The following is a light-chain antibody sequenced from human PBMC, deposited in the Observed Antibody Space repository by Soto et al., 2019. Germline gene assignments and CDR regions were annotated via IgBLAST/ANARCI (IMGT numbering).Light chain of an antibody. V-gene: IGKV3-20*01. CDR3: QQYGSSPRT. Sequence: EIVLTQSPGTLSLSPGERATLSCRASQSVSSSYLAWYQQKPGQAPRLLIYGASSRATGIPDRFSGSGSGTELTLTISRLEPEDFAVYFCQQYGSSPRTFGQGTKVEI. CDR1: QSVSSSY. J-gene: IGKJ1*01. CDR2: GAS.